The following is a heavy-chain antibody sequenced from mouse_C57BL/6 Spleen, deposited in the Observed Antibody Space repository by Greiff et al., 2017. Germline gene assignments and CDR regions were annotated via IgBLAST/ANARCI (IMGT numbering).Heavy chain of an antibody. D-gene: IGHD3-1*01. CDR2: INPGSGGT. V-gene: IGHV1-54*01. J-gene: IGHJ1*03. CDR3: ARGGPGWYFDV. Sequence: QVQLQQSGAELVRPGTSVKVSCKASGYAFTNYLIEWVKQRPGQGLEWIGVINPGSGGTNYNEKFKGKATLTADKSSSTADMQLSSLTSEDSAVYFCARGGPGWYFDVWGTGTTVTVSS. CDR1: GYAFTNYL.